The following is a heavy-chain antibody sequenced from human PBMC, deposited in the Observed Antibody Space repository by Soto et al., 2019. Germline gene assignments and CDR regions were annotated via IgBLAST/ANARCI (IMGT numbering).Heavy chain of an antibody. J-gene: IGHJ4*02. D-gene: IGHD6-19*01. Sequence: SETLSLTCDVSGDFLTTYYWNWIRQSPGKGLEWIGYIFYGGHTNYNPSLRGRATISVDTSKNQFSLKLSSVTAADTAVYYCARSPQYSSGWNGGFDYWGQGTLVTAPQ. CDR3: ARSPQYSSGWNGGFDY. CDR1: GDFLTTYY. CDR2: IFYGGHT. V-gene: IGHV4-59*01.